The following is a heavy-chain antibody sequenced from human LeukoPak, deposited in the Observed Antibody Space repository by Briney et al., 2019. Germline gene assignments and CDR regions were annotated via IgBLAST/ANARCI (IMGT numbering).Heavy chain of an antibody. D-gene: IGHD1/OR15-1a*01. CDR1: GFTFNTYT. CDR2: IKQDGSEK. J-gene: IGHJ6*02. Sequence: PGGSLRLSCAASGFTFNTYTMNWVRQAPGKGLEWVANIKQDGSEKYYVDSVKGRFTISRDNAKNSLYLQMNSLRVEDRAVYYCATTSYFYGMAVWGQGTTVTVSS. CDR3: ATTSYFYGMAV. V-gene: IGHV3-7*01.